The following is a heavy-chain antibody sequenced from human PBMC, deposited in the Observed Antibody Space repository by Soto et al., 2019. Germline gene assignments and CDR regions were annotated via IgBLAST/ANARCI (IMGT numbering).Heavy chain of an antibody. D-gene: IGHD5-18*01. CDR3: ARRRRAMVGYYYDY. V-gene: IGHV2-5*02. J-gene: IGHJ4*02. Sequence: GSGPTLVNPTRTLTLTCTFSGFSLSTSGVGVGWIRQPPGKALEWLALIYWDDDKRYSPSLKSRLTITKDTPKNQVVLTMTNMDPVDTATYYCARRRRAMVGYYYDYWGQGTLVTFSS. CDR2: IYWDDDK. CDR1: GFSLSTSGVG.